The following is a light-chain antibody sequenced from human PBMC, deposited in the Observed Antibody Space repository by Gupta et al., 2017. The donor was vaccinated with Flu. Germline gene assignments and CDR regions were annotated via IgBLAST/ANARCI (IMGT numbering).Light chain of an antibody. V-gene: IGKV3-15*01. Sequence: EIVMTQSPATLSVPPGERATLSCRASQSLSGNLAWYQQKPGQAPRLLIYGASTRATGITARVSGSGSGTEFTLAISILQSEDFAVHHCQQYNTRPWTFGQATKVEIK. CDR1: QSLSGN. CDR2: GAS. J-gene: IGKJ1*01. CDR3: QQYNTRPWT.